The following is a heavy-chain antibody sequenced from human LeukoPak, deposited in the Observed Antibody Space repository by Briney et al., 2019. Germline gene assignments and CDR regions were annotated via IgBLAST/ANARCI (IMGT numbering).Heavy chain of an antibody. CDR2: IYYSGNT. CDR3: ARDGRECRFDP. J-gene: IGHJ5*02. Sequence: SETLSLTCTISGDSISTSSYYWGWIRQPPGKGLEWIGSIYYSGNTYYNPSLKSRVTISVHTSKNQFSLKLTSVTAADTAVYYCARDGRECRFDPWGQGTLVTVSS. D-gene: IGHD2-15*01. V-gene: IGHV4-39*07. CDR1: GDSISTSSYY.